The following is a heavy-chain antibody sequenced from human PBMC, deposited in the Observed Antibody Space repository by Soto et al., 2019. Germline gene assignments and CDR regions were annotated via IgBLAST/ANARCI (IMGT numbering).Heavy chain of an antibody. CDR2: IKQDGSEI. D-gene: IGHD2-15*01. CDR1: GFTFSRYW. J-gene: IGHJ4*02. CDR3: ARDPVCSGGSCYDY. Sequence: EVQLVESGGGLVQPGGSLRLSCAASGFTFSRYWMTWVRQAPGKGLEWVANIKQDGSEIYYVDSVKGRFTIARANAENSLYLQMNSLRAEDTAVYYCARDPVCSGGSCYDYWGQGTLVTVTS. V-gene: IGHV3-7*01.